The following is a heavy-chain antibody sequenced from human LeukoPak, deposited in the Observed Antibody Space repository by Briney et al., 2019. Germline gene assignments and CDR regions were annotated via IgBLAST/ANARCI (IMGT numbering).Heavy chain of an antibody. CDR1: AFTFSSYA. CDR2: ISSSGSTI. Sequence: PGGSLRLSCAASAFTFSSYAMNWVRQAPGKGLEWVSYISSSGSTIYYADSVKGRFTISRDNAKNSLYLQMNSLRAEDTAVYYCARVPRSYCSSTSCYGGYYYYYYMDVWGKGTTVTVSS. J-gene: IGHJ6*03. V-gene: IGHV3-48*03. CDR3: ARVPRSYCSSTSCYGGYYYYYYMDV. D-gene: IGHD2-2*01.